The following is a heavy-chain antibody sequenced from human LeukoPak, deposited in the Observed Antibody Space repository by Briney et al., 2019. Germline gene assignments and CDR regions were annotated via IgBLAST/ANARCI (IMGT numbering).Heavy chain of an antibody. CDR2: ISSSSSTI. CDR3: ARSSLVVVTAIDY. D-gene: IGHD2-21*02. Sequence: GGSLRLSCAASGFTFNSYSMKWVRQAPGKGLEWVSYISSSSSTIYYADSVKGRFTISRDNAKNSLYLQMNSLRAEDTAVYYCARSSLVVVTAIDYWGQETLVTVSS. V-gene: IGHV3-48*04. CDR1: GFTFNSYS. J-gene: IGHJ4*02.